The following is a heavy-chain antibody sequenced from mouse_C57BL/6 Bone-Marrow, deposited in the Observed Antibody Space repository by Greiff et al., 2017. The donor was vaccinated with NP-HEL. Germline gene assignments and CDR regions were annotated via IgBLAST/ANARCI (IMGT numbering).Heavy chain of an antibody. CDR3: VRENYGSSPYYLDY. J-gene: IGHJ2*01. CDR1: GFTFNTYA. Sequence: EVKLMESGGGLVQPKGSLKLSCAASGFTFNTYAMHWVRQAPGKGLEWVACIRSKSSNYATYYADSVKDRFTISRDNSQSMLYLQMNNLKTEDTAMYYCVRENYGSSPYYLDYWGQGTTLTVSS. D-gene: IGHD1-1*01. CDR2: IRSKSSNYAT. V-gene: IGHV10-3*01.